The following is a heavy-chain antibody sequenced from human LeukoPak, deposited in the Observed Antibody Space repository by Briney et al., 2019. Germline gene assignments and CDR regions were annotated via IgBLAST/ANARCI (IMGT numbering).Heavy chain of an antibody. CDR1: GFTFSSYS. D-gene: IGHD3-10*01. CDR2: ISSSSSTI. V-gene: IGHV3-48*01. Sequence: PGGSLRLSCAASGFTFSSYSMNWVRQAPGKGLEWVSYISSSSSTIYYADSVKGRFTISRDNSKNTLYLQMNSLRAEDTAVYYCAKDPWSPYYYGSGSAVGWGQGTLVTVSS. J-gene: IGHJ4*02. CDR3: AKDPWSPYYYGSGSAVG.